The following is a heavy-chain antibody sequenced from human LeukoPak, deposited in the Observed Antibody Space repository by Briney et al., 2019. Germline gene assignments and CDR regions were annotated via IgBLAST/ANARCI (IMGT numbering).Heavy chain of an antibody. V-gene: IGHV3-11*01. CDR3: ATDGDGFDS. J-gene: IGHJ5*01. Sequence: GGSLRLSCAASGFTFNDYYMSWIHQAPGKGLEWLSYINIGGTNTHYADSVKGRFTISRDNDKKSLYLEMNNLRAEDTAVYYCATDGDGFDSWGQGVLVTVSS. CDR2: INIGGTNT. CDR1: GFTFNDYY.